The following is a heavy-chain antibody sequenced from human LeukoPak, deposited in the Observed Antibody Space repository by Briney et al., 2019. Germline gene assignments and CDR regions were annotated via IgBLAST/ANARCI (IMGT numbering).Heavy chain of an antibody. D-gene: IGHD3-10*01. CDR1: GYTFTSYD. CDR3: AKSGGITMVRGVNEPLRYFDY. J-gene: IGHJ4*02. V-gene: IGHV1-8*01. CDR2: MNPNSGNT. Sequence: ASVKVSCKASGYTFTSYDINWVRQATGQGLEWMGWMNPNSGNTGYAQKFQGRVTMTRNTSISTAYMELSSLRSEDTAVYYCAKSGGITMVRGVNEPLRYFDYWGQGTLVTVSS.